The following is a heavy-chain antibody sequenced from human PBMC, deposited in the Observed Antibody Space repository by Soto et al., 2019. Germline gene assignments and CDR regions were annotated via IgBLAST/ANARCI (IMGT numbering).Heavy chain of an antibody. D-gene: IGHD1-26*01. J-gene: IGHJ2*01. CDR1: GGSISSSNW. CDR3: ARGGATVGRRFYWYFDL. CDR2: IYHSGST. Sequence: QVQLQESGPGLVKPSGTLSLTCAVSGGSISSSNWWSWVRQPPGKGLEWIGEIYHSGSTNYNPSLTSRVTISVDKSQNQFSLKLSSVTAADTAVYYCARGGATVGRRFYWYFDLWGRGTLVTVSS. V-gene: IGHV4-4*02.